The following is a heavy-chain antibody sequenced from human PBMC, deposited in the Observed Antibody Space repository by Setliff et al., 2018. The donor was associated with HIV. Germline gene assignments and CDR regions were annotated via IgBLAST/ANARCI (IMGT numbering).Heavy chain of an antibody. D-gene: IGHD3-22*01. CDR1: GYTFTSYA. J-gene: IGHJ6*03. CDR2: LNAGNGNT. V-gene: IGHV1-3*01. Sequence: ASVKVSCKASGYTFTSYAMHWVRQAPGQRLEWMGWLNAGNGNTKYSQKFQGRVTFTRDTSATTAYMELSSLRSEDTAVYFCARCGHYDSSGYYYSYYYFYMDVWGKGTTVTVSS. CDR3: ARCGHYDSSGYYYSYYYFYMDV.